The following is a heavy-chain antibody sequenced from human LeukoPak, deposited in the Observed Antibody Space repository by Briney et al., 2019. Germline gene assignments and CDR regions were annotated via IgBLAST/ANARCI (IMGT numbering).Heavy chain of an antibody. V-gene: IGHV1-8*01. Sequence: ASVKVSCKASGYTFTSYDINWVRQATGQGLEWMGWMNPNSGNTGYAQKFQGRVTMTRNTSISTAYMELSSLRSEDTAVYYCATSTTVTTFDYYGMDVWGQGTTVIVSS. CDR2: MNPNSGNT. J-gene: IGHJ6*02. CDR3: ATSTTVTTFDYYGMDV. CDR1: GYTFTSYD. D-gene: IGHD4-17*01.